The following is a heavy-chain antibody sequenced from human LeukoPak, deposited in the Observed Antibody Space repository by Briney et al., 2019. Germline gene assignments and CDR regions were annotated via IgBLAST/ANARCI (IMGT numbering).Heavy chain of an antibody. CDR1: GGSLSSGSYY. CDR3: ASRYYDSSGYYYSYYYYMDV. D-gene: IGHD3-22*01. V-gene: IGHV4-61*02. CDR2: VYASGST. Sequence: PSETLSLTCTVSGGSLSSGSYYWSWTRQPAGKGLEWFGRVYASGSTNYNPSLKSRVTISVDTSKNQFSLKLSSVTAADTAVYYCASRYYDSSGYYYSYYYYMDVWGKGTTVTVSS. J-gene: IGHJ6*03.